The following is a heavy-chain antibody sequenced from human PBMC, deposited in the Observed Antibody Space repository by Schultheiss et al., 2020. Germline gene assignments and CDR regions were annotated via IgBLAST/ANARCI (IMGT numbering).Heavy chain of an antibody. D-gene: IGHD3-3*01. Sequence: GGSLRLSCAASGFTFSSYEMNWVRQAPGKGLEWVSYISSSGSTIYYADSVKGRFTISRDNAKNSLYLQMNSLRAEDTAVYYCARVDNYDFWGWYYYYMDVWGKGTTVTVSS. CDR3: ARVDNYDFWGWYYYYMDV. V-gene: IGHV3-48*03. CDR2: ISSSGSTI. CDR1: GFTFSSYE. J-gene: IGHJ6*03.